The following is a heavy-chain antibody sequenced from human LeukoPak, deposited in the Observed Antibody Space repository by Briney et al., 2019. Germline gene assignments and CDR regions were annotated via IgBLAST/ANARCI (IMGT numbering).Heavy chain of an antibody. CDR1: GGSISSGGYY. J-gene: IGHJ3*02. D-gene: IGHD2-2*01. Sequence: SETLSLTCTVSGGSISSGGYYWSWIRQHPGKGREWIGYIYYSGSTYYNPSLKGRVTISVDTSKNQFSLKLSSVTAAVTAVYYCARIVVPEYFIGLGAFDIWGQGTMVTVSS. CDR3: ARIVVPEYFIGLGAFDI. CDR2: IYYSGST. V-gene: IGHV4-31*03.